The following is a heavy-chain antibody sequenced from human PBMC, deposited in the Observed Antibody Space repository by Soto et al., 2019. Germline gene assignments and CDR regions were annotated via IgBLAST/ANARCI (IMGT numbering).Heavy chain of an antibody. CDR2: INHSGST. D-gene: IGHD4-17*01. CDR1: GGSFSGYY. Sequence: QVQLQQWGAGLLKPSETLSLTCAVYGGSFSGYYWSWIRQPPGKGLEWIGEINHSGSTNYNPSLKSRVTISVDTSKNQFSLILSSVTAADTAVYYCARDDFGDSGPFWGQGILVTVSS. V-gene: IGHV4-34*01. J-gene: IGHJ4*02. CDR3: ARDDFGDSGPF.